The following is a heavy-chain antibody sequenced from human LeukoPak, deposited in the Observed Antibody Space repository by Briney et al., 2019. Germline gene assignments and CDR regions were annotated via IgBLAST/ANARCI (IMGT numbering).Heavy chain of an antibody. CDR3: AREIGSGSFLDN. D-gene: IGHD3-10*01. V-gene: IGHV1-2*02. CDR2: INPKIGGT. Sequence: ASVTVSCKASGYTFPDYYMHWVRQAPGQGLEGMGWINPKIGGTNYAQKFQGRVTMTRDTSISTAYMELSRLRSDDTAVYYCAREIGSGSFLDNWGQGTLVTVSS. J-gene: IGHJ4*02. CDR1: GYTFPDYY.